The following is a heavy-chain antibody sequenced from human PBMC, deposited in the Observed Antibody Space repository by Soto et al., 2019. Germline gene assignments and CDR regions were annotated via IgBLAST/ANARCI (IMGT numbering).Heavy chain of an antibody. V-gene: IGHV1-69*12. Sequence: QVQLVQSGAEVKKPGSSVKVSCKASGGTLSSYAISWVRHAPGQGLEWMGGIIPIFGTANYAQKMQGRVTITADESTSTAYMELSSLRSEDTAVYYCARGVVNSLYYYYGMDVWGQGTTVTVSS. CDR3: ARGVVNSLYYYYGMDV. CDR2: IIPIFGTA. CDR1: GGTLSSYA. D-gene: IGHD3-3*01. J-gene: IGHJ6*02.